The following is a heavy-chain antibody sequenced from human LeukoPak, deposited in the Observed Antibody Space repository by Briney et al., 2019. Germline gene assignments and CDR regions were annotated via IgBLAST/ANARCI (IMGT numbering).Heavy chain of an antibody. Sequence: SETLSLTCTVAGGSISSSSYYWGWIRQPPGKGLEWIGSIYSGGSTYYSPSLKSRVTISVDTSKNQFSLKLSSVTAADTAVYYCARQVGSYYIGAFDIWGQGTMVTVSS. CDR1: GGSISSSSYY. CDR3: ARQVGSYYIGAFDI. J-gene: IGHJ3*02. D-gene: IGHD1-26*01. V-gene: IGHV4-39*01. CDR2: IYSGGST.